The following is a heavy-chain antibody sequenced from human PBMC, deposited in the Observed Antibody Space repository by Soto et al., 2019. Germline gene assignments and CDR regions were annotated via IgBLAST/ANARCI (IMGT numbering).Heavy chain of an antibody. CDR3: ARTVATHAHYYYYGMDV. Sequence: GGSLRLSCVASGFTFSSYGMHWVRQAPGKGLEWVTVIWNDGNKKYYADSVKGRFTISRDNSRNTLYLQMNSLRAEDTAVYYCARTVATHAHYYYYGMDVWGQGNTVTVSS. CDR2: IWNDGNKK. J-gene: IGHJ6*02. CDR1: GFTFSSYG. V-gene: IGHV3-33*01. D-gene: IGHD4-4*01.